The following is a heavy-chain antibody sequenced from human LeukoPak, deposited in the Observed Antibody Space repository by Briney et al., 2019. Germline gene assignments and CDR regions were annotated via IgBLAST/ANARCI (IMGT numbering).Heavy chain of an antibody. Sequence: PGGSLRLSCAASGFTFSSYEMNWVRQAPGKGLEWVSYISTTGSSIYYADSVKGRFTISRDNSKNTLFLQMNSLRAEDTAMYYCARDDPYDSNGALGFDLWGQGTMVTVSS. CDR1: GFTFSSYE. J-gene: IGHJ3*01. V-gene: IGHV3-48*03. CDR2: ISTTGSSI. D-gene: IGHD3-22*01. CDR3: ARDDPYDSNGALGFDL.